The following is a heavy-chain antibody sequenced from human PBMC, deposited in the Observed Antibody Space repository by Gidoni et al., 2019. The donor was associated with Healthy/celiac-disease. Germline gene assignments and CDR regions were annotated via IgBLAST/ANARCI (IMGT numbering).Heavy chain of an antibody. CDR2: IWYDGSNK. CDR1: GFTFRSYA. CDR3: ARGPSRYYYDSSGLMTWPNYFDY. V-gene: IGHV3-33*01. J-gene: IGHJ4*02. Sequence: QVQLVESVGGVVQPGRSLSLSCAASGFTFRSYAMPWVRRAPGKGLEWVAVIWYDGSNKYYADSVKGRFTISRDNSKNTLYLQMNSLRAEDTAVYYCARGPSRYYYDSSGLMTWPNYFDYWGQGTLVTVSS. D-gene: IGHD3-22*01.